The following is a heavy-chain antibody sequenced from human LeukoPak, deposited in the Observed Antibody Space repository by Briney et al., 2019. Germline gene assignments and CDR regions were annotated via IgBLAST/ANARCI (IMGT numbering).Heavy chain of an antibody. V-gene: IGHV3-21*01. Sequence: GGSLRLSCAASGFTFSHYDMHWVRQAPGKGLEWVSSISSSSSYIYYADSVKGRFTISRDNAKNSLYLQMNSLRAEDTAVYYCARYLRSGWSYFDHWGQGTLVTVSS. J-gene: IGHJ4*02. CDR1: GFTFSHYD. D-gene: IGHD6-19*01. CDR2: ISSSSSYI. CDR3: ARYLRSGWSYFDH.